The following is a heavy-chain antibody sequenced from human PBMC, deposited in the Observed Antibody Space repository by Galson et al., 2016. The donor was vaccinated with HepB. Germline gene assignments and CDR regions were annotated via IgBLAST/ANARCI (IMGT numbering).Heavy chain of an antibody. D-gene: IGHD1-7*01. CDR3: AKTETPGTPGRVGHFDY. Sequence: SLRLSCAASGFTFSSYAMSWVRQAPGKGLEWVSLITGGDFTYYADSVKGRFTISRDFSKDTLYLQMSSLRAGDTAVYYCAKTETPGTPGRVGHFDYWGQGTLVTVSS. CDR2: ITGGDFT. V-gene: IGHV3-23*01. CDR1: GFTFSSYA. J-gene: IGHJ4*02.